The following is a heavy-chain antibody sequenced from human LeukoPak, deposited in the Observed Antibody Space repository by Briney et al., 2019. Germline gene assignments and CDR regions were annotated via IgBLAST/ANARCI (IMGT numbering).Heavy chain of an antibody. CDR1: GGSISSGGXX. CDR3: ARDGGVDAVFDY. D-gene: IGHD3-16*01. CDR2: IYYSGGT. V-gene: IGHV4-31*01. Sequence: SQTLSLTCTVSGGSISSGGXXXXXIRXXPXXXXXWIGYIYYSGGTYYXXXLXXXVTXSVDTSKNQFSLKLSSVTAADTAVYYCARDGGVDAVFDYWGQGTLVTVSS. J-gene: IGHJ4*02.